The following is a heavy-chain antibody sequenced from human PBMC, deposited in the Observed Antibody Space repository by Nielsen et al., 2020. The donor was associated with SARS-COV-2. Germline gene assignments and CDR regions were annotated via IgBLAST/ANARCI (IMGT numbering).Heavy chain of an antibody. Sequence: GGSLRLSCAASGFTFSSYWMSWVRQAPGKGLEWVANIKQDGSEKYYVDSVKGRFTISRDSAKNSLYLQMNSLRAEDTAVYYCAKEQVVYEGNAYGLDVWGQGTTVTVSS. D-gene: IGHD6-6*01. V-gene: IGHV3-7*03. CDR3: AKEQVVYEGNAYGLDV. J-gene: IGHJ6*02. CDR2: IKQDGSEK. CDR1: GFTFSSYW.